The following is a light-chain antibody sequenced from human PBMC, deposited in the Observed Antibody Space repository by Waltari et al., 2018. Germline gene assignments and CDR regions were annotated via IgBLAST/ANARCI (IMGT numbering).Light chain of an antibody. Sequence: SYELTQPPSVSVSPGQAVSITCSGTKLGDKYVNWYQQKAGQSPVLVIYEDTKRPSGSPGRLSASNSGNTATLTISETQAMDEADYYCQTWDSSSYVFGTGTTVTVL. V-gene: IGLV3-1*01. CDR1: KLGDKY. J-gene: IGLJ1*01. CDR3: QTWDSSSYV. CDR2: EDT.